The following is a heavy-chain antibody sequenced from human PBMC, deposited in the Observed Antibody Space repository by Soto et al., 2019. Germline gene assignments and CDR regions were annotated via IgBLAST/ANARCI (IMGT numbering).Heavy chain of an antibody. V-gene: IGHV3-23*01. CDR2: INGGNGPT. J-gene: IGHJ6*01. D-gene: IGHD3-3*01. CDR3: VKDWRGAKCPCMDV. CDR1: GFTFSHYT. Sequence: GGSLRLSRAASGFTFSHYTMSWVRQLPGKGLEWVSGINGGNGPTYYAESVEGRFTISRDDSKNTLYLQMNSLRADDTALYYCVKDWRGAKCPCMDVWGQGTTVTVSS.